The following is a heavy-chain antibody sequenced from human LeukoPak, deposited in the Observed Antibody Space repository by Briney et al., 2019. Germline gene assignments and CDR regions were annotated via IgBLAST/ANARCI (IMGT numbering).Heavy chain of an antibody. J-gene: IGHJ4*02. CDR1: GYTFTSYG. CDR2: ISAYNGNT. Sequence: ASVKVSCKASGYTFTSYGISWVRQAPGQGLEWMGWISAYNGNTNYAQKLQGRVTMTTDTSTSTAYMELRSLRSDDTAVYYCARGGVVVVAAPDPFDYWGQGTLVTVSS. CDR3: ARGGVVVVAAPDPFDY. D-gene: IGHD2-15*01. V-gene: IGHV1-18*01.